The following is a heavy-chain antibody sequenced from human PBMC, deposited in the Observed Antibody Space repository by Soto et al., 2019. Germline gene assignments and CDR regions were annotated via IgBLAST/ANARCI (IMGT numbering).Heavy chain of an antibody. V-gene: IGHV4-34*01. D-gene: IGHD2-8*02. J-gene: IGHJ4*02. CDR1: GGSFSGYY. CDR2: INHSGST. CDR3: ARDKITGLFDY. Sequence: SETLSLTCAFYGGSFSGYYWTWIRQPPGTGLEWIGEINHSGSTNYNPSLKSRVTISVDASKNQFSLKLTPVTAADTAVYYCARDKITGLFDYWGQGTLVTVSS.